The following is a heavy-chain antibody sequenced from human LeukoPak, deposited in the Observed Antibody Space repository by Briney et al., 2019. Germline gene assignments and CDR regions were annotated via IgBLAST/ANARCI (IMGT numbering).Heavy chain of an antibody. CDR3: ARSPNSSGWYTY. CDR1: GGSFSGYY. D-gene: IGHD6-19*01. J-gene: IGHJ4*02. CDR2: INHSGST. Sequence: SETLSLTCAVYGGSFSGYYWSWIRQPPGKGLEWIGEINHSGSTNYNPSLKSRVTISLDTSKNQFSLKLSSVTAADTAVYYCARSPNSSGWYTYWGQGTLVTVSS. V-gene: IGHV4-34*01.